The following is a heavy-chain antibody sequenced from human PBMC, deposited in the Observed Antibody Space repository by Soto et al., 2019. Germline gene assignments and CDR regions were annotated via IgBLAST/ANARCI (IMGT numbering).Heavy chain of an antibody. CDR1: GGSISSSSYY. CDR2: IYYSGST. Sequence: PXXTLSLPFTVSGGSISSSSYYWGWIRQPPGKGLEWIGSIYYSGSTYYNPSLKSRVTISVDTSKNQFSLKLSSVSAADTAVYYCARLVFTWFDPWGQGTLVTVSS. V-gene: IGHV4-39*01. D-gene: IGHD2-2*01. J-gene: IGHJ5*02. CDR3: ARLVFTWFDP.